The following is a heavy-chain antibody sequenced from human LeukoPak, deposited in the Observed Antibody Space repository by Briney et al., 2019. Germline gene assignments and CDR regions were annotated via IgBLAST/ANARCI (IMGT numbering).Heavy chain of an antibody. CDR3: VRLEHSTYYYGSEPMDV. Sequence: SETLSPTCTVSGGSISSYYWSWIRQPPGKGLEWIGYIYYSGSTNYNPSLKSRVTISVDTSKNQFSLKLSSVTAADTAVYYCVRLEHSTYYYGSEPMDVWGQGTTVTVSS. J-gene: IGHJ6*02. D-gene: IGHD3-10*01. CDR1: GGSISSYY. CDR2: IYYSGST. V-gene: IGHV4-59*08.